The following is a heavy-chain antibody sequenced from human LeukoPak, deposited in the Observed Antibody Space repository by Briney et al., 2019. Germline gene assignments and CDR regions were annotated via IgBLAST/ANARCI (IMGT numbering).Heavy chain of an antibody. D-gene: IGHD6-13*01. CDR2: INHSGST. J-gene: IGHJ6*02. V-gene: IGHV4-34*01. CDR3: ARGGYSSRGRDSPPVCYYGMDV. Sequence: SETLSLTCAVYGGSFSGYYWSWIRQPPGKGLEWIGEINHSGSTNYNPSLKSRVTISVDTSKNQFSLKLSSVTAADTAVYYCARGGYSSRGRDSPPVCYYGMDVWGQGTTVTVSS. CDR1: GGSFSGYY.